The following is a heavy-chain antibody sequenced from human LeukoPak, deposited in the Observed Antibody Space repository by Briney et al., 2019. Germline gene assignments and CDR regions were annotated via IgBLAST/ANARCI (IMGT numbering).Heavy chain of an antibody. CDR2: IYISSSTI. V-gene: IGHV3-11*01. J-gene: IGHJ6*02. CDR3: ARGHYGLDV. CDR1: RFTFSDHY. Sequence: GGSLRLSCAASRFTFSDHYASWIRQAPGKGLEWISYIYISSSTIWYADSVKGRFTISRDNAKNSVYLQMISLRAEDTAVYYCARGHYGLDVWGQGTTVTVSS.